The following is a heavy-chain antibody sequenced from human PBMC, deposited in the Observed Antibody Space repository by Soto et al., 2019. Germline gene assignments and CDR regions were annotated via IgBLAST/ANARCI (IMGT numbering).Heavy chain of an antibody. CDR2: ISAYNGNT. CDR1: GYTFTSYG. Sequence: ASVKVSCKASGYTFTSYGISWVRQAPGQGLEWMGWISAYNGNTNYAQKLQGRVTMTTDTSTSTAYMELRSLRSDDTAVYYCARGGDVNIVATTAFDYWGQGTLVTVSS. D-gene: IGHD5-12*01. V-gene: IGHV1-18*01. J-gene: IGHJ4*02. CDR3: ARGGDVNIVATTAFDY.